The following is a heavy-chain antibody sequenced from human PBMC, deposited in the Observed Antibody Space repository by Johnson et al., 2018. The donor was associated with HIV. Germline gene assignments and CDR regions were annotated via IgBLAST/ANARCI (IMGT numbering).Heavy chain of an antibody. Sequence: VQLVESGGGLIQPGGSLRLSCAASGFIVSSNYMSWVRQAPGKGLEWVSVVYIYGITFYADPVKGRFTISRDKFKNTQYLQMNSLRAEDTAVYYCAIPTGAAEGALDIWGQGRMVTVSS. CDR3: AIPTGAAEGALDI. V-gene: IGHV3-66*03. CDR2: VYIYGIT. J-gene: IGHJ3*02. D-gene: IGHD7-27*01. CDR1: GFIVSSNY.